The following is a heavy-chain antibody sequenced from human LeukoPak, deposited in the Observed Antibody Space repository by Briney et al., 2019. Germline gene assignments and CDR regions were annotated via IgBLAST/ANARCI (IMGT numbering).Heavy chain of an antibody. CDR3: AKGGHYSFFDY. V-gene: IGHV3-23*01. CDR1: GFTFSSYA. D-gene: IGHD3-10*01. J-gene: IGHJ4*02. Sequence: SGGSLRLSCAASGFTFSSYAMSWVRQAPGKGLEWVSAISGSGGSTYYADSVRGRYTISRDNSKNTLYLQMSSLRAGDTAVYYCAKGGHYSFFDYWGQGTLVTVSS. CDR2: ISGSGGST.